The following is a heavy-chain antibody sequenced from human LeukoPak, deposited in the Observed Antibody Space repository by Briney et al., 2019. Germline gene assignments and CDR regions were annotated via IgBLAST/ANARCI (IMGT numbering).Heavy chain of an antibody. CDR2: IYTSGST. CDR1: GGSISSYY. J-gene: IGHJ4*02. V-gene: IGHV4-4*07. D-gene: IGHD3-10*01. CDR3: ARDDYGSGSYSTFDY. Sequence: SETLSPTCTVSGGSISSYYWSWIRQPAGKGLEWIGRIYTSGSTNYNPSLKSRVTMSVDTSKNQFSLKLSSVTAADTAVYYCARDDYGSGSYSTFDYWGQGTLVTVSS.